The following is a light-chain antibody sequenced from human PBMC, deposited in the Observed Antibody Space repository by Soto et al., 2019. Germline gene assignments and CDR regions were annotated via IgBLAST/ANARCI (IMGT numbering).Light chain of an antibody. Sequence: EIVMTQSPATLSVSPGERATLSCRAGQRVKSNLAWYQQKPGQAPRLLIYGASTRATGIPARFSGGGSGTEFTLSISSLQSEDFAVYDCQQYNDWLRTFGQGTKV. CDR1: QRVKSN. J-gene: IGKJ1*01. V-gene: IGKV3-15*01. CDR2: GAS. CDR3: QQYNDWLRT.